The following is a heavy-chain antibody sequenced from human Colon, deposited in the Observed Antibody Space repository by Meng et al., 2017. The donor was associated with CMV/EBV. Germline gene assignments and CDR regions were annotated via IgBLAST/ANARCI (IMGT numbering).Heavy chain of an antibody. J-gene: IGHJ4*02. V-gene: IGHV4-61*01. CDR3: ARDSPFLADFDY. Sequence: SETLSLTCSVSGGSVSSGSYYWSWIRQPPGKGLEWIGYIFYTGTTKYNPSLKSRVIMSLDTSRNQFSLTLKSVSAADTAVYFSARDSPFLADFDYWGQGALVTVSS. CDR1: GGSVSSGSYY. D-gene: IGHD2-21*01. CDR2: IFYTGTT.